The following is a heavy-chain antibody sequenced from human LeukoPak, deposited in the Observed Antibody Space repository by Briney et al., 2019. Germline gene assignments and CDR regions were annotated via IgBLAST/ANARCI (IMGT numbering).Heavy chain of an antibody. CDR3: ARLSGPYGDYHFDY. D-gene: IGHD4-17*01. CDR1: GGSISSYY. J-gene: IGHJ4*02. V-gene: IGHV4-59*08. CDR2: IYCSGST. Sequence: PSETRSLTCTVSGGSISSYYWSWIRQPPGKGLEWIGYIYCSGSTNYNPSLKSRVTISVDTSKNQFSLKLSSVTAADTAVYYCARLSGPYGDYHFDYWGQGTLVTVSS.